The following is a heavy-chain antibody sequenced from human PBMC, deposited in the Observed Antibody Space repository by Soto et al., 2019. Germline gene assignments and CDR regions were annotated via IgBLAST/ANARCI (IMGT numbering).Heavy chain of an antibody. CDR2: IHPGESDT. CDR1: GYSFTTYW. V-gene: IGHV5-51*01. J-gene: IGHJ6*02. Sequence: PGESLKISCKSYGYSFTTYWIAWVRQMPGKGLEWMGSIHPGESDTRYSPSFQGQVTISADRSITTAYLQWSSLKASDTAMYYCARHEATYYNFYGMDVWGQGTTVTVYS. CDR3: ARHEATYYNFYGMDV.